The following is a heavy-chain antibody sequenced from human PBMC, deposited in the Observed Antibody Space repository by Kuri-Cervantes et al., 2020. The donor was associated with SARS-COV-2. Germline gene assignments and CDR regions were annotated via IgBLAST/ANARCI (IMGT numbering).Heavy chain of an antibody. Sequence: GGSLRFSCAASGLSFSNYAMSWVRQAPGKGLEWVSSISGSGDDTHYADSVKGRFTISRDNSKNTLYLQMNSLRAEDTAVYYCAKGGSILATINRWASSWGQGTLVTVSS. CDR1: GLSFSNYA. CDR3: AKGGSILATINRWASS. CDR2: ISGSGDDT. V-gene: IGHV3-23*01. D-gene: IGHD5-12*01. J-gene: IGHJ5*02.